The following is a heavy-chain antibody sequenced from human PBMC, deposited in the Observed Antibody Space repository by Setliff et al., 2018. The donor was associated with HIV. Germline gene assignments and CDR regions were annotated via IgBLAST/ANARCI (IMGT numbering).Heavy chain of an antibody. CDR3: ARDRGVYCRSTSCYSPVGAFDI. J-gene: IGHJ3*02. CDR1: GGTFSSYA. CDR2: IIPIFGTA. V-gene: IGHV1-69*05. Sequence: SVKVSCKASGGTFSSYAISWVRQAPGQGLEWMGGIIPIFGTANYAQKFQGRVTITTDESTSTAYMELSSLRSDDTAVYYCARDRGVYCRSTSCYSPVGAFDIWGQGTMVTVSS. D-gene: IGHD2-2*01.